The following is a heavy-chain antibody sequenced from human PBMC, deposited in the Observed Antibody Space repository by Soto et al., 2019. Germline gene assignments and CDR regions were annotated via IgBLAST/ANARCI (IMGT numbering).Heavy chain of an antibody. D-gene: IGHD6-19*01. CDR2: ISAYNGDT. Sequence: ASVKVSCKASGYTFTSYGISWVRQAPGQGLEWMGWISAYNGDTNYAQKLQGRVTMTTDTSTSTAYMELRSLRSDDMAVYYCARVVPPEQWFEGLGGWFDPWGQGTLVTVSS. CDR3: ARVVPPEQWFEGLGGWFDP. CDR1: GYTFTSYG. J-gene: IGHJ5*02. V-gene: IGHV1-18*03.